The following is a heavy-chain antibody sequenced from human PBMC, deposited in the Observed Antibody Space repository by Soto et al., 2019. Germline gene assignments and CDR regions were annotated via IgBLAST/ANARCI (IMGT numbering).Heavy chain of an antibody. J-gene: IGHJ4*02. CDR3: ARDLGYCTNGVCSSIDY. Sequence: QVQLVQSGAEVKKPGASVKVSCKASGYTFTSYGISWVRQAPGQGLEWMGWISAYNGNTNYAQKLQGRVTMTTVTSTSTAYMELRSLRSDDTAVYYCARDLGYCTNGVCSSIDYWGQGTLVTVSS. CDR1: GYTFTSYG. CDR2: ISAYNGNT. V-gene: IGHV1-18*01. D-gene: IGHD2-8*01.